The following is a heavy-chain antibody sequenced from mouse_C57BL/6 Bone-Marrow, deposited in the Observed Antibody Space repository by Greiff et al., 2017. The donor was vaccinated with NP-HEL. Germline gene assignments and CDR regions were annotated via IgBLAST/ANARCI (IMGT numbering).Heavy chain of an antibody. J-gene: IGHJ2*01. D-gene: IGHD2-3*01. Sequence: EVKLMESEGGLVQPGSSMKLSCTASGFTFSDYYMAWVRQVPEKGLEWVANINYDGSSTYYLDSLKSRFIISRDNAKNILYLQMSSLKSEDTATYYCARALYDGYSPYYFDYWGQGTTLTVSS. CDR1: GFTFSDYY. V-gene: IGHV5-16*01. CDR2: INYDGSST. CDR3: ARALYDGYSPYYFDY.